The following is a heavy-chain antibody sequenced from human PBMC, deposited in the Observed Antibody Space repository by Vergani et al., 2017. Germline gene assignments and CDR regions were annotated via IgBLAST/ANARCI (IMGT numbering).Heavy chain of an antibody. CDR1: GFTFDDYA. Sequence: EVQLVESGGGLVQPGRSLRLSCAASGFTFDDYAMHWVRQAPGKGLEWVSGISWNSGSIGYADSVKGRFTISRDNAKNTLYLQMNSLRAEDTAVYYCAKSTSGGDYGNDAFDIWGQGTMVTVSS. V-gene: IGHV3-9*01. J-gene: IGHJ3*02. D-gene: IGHD4-17*01. CDR2: ISWNSGSI. CDR3: AKSTSGGDYGNDAFDI.